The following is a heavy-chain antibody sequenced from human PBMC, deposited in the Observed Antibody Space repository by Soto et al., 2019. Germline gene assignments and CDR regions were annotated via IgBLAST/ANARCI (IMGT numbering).Heavy chain of an antibody. CDR2: INHSGST. D-gene: IGHD2-8*01. CDR3: ARGEVYAILSFDY. Sequence: SETLSLTCAVYGGSFSGYYWSWIRQPPGKGLEWIGEINHSGSTNYNPSLKSRVTISVDTSKNQFSLKLSSVTAADTAVYYCARGEVYAILSFDYWGQGTLVTVSS. J-gene: IGHJ4*02. CDR1: GGSFSGYY. V-gene: IGHV4-34*01.